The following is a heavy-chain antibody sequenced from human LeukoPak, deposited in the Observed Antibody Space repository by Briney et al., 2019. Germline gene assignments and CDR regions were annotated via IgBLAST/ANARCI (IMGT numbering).Heavy chain of an antibody. Sequence: PLETLSLTCTVSGGSISSSSYYWGWIRQPPGKGLEWIGSIYYSGSTYYNPSLKSRVTISVDTSKNQFSLKLSSVTAADTAVYYCARQVLLWFGELSSGDADYWGQGTLVTVSS. V-gene: IGHV4-39*01. CDR3: ARQVLLWFGELSSGDADY. CDR1: GGSISSSSYY. J-gene: IGHJ4*02. D-gene: IGHD3-10*01. CDR2: IYYSGST.